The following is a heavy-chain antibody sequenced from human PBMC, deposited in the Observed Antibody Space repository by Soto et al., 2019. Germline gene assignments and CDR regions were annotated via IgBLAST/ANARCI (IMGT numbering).Heavy chain of an antibody. D-gene: IGHD2-15*01. CDR2: IRNKANNYVT. V-gene: IGHV3-73*02. J-gene: IGHJ4*02. CDR3: TSHAPEDMIRS. CDR1: GFTFSGSA. Sequence: EVQLVESGGGLVQPGGSLKLSCAASGFTFSGSAMHWVRQASGKGLEWVGRIRNKANNYVTAYAASVKGRFTISRDDSKNTAYLQMNSLKTEDTAVYYCTSHAPEDMIRSWGQGTLVTVSS.